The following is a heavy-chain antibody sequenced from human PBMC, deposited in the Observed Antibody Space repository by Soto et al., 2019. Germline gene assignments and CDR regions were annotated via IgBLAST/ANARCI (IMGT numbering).Heavy chain of an antibody. J-gene: IGHJ4*02. CDR2: INTDGSIT. CDR1: GLIFSNYK. CDR3: ARDTNGLHY. D-gene: IGHD2-8*01. Sequence: GGSLRLSCAASGLIFSNYKMHWVRQAPGKGLVWVSRINTDGSITNYADSVKGRFTVSRDNAKNTMYLQMNSLTADDTAVYYCARDTNGLHYWGQGTLVTVSS. V-gene: IGHV3-74*01.